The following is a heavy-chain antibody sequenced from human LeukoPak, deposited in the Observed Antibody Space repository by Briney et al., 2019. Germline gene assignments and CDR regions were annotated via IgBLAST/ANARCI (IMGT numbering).Heavy chain of an antibody. J-gene: IGHJ4*02. Sequence: ASVRVSCKASGYTFTTYGVSWVRQAPGQGLEWMGWISVYNGNTNYAQKFQDRVTMTKDTSTTTAYMELRSLRSDDTAVYYCARGGGYQDYWGQGTLVTVSS. V-gene: IGHV1-18*01. CDR1: GYTFTTYG. CDR2: ISVYNGNT. D-gene: IGHD3-22*01. CDR3: ARGGGYQDY.